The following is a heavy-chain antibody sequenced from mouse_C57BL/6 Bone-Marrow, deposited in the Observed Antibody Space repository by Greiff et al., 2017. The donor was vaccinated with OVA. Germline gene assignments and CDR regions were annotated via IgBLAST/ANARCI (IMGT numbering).Heavy chain of an antibody. V-gene: IGHV1-15*01. Sequence: QVHVKQSGAELVRPGASVTLSCKASGYTFTDYEMHWVKQTPVHGLEWIGAIDPETGGTAYNQKFKGKAILTADKSSSTAYMELRSLTSEDSAVYYCILYDGYYDAMDYWGQGTSVTVSS. CDR3: ILYDGYYDAMDY. D-gene: IGHD2-3*01. CDR2: IDPETGGT. CDR1: GYTFTDYE. J-gene: IGHJ4*01.